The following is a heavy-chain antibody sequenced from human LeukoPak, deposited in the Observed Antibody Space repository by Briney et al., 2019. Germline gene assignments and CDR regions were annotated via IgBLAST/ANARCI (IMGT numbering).Heavy chain of an antibody. CDR3: ARDVWFGDKTKYYFDY. D-gene: IGHD3-10*01. J-gene: IGHJ4*02. V-gene: IGHV3-21*01. CDR2: ISSSSSYI. CDR1: GFTFSSYS. Sequence: GGSLRLSCAASGFTFSSYSMNWVRQAPGKGLEWVSSISSSSSYIYYADSVKGRFTISRDNAKNSLYLQMNSLRAEDTAVYYCARDVWFGDKTKYYFDYWGQGALVTVSS.